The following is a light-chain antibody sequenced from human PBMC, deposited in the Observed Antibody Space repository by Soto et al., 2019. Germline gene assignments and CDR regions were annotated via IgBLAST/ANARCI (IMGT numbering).Light chain of an antibody. CDR3: QQYGTTPTWT. J-gene: IGKJ1*01. CDR2: GAS. CDR1: QSVSSSY. V-gene: IGKV3-20*01. Sequence: EIVLTQSPGTLSLSPGERATLSCRASQSVSSSYLAWYQQKPGQAPRLLIYGASSRATGIPDRFSGSGAGRDFTIPTIRMEPADFAVYYCQQYGTTPTWTFGQGTKVEIK.